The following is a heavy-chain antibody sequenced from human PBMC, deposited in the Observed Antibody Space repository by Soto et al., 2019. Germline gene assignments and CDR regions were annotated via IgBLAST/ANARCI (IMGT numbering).Heavy chain of an antibody. J-gene: IGHJ4*02. CDR1: GYTFTGHY. D-gene: IGHD1-26*01. CDR3: GRGRSGQIVIFY. CDR2: IGPESGAT. V-gene: IGHV1-2*02. Sequence: ASVKVSCKTSGYTFTGHYIHWVRQAPQQGPEWMGEIGPESGATRYAEKFRGRVTMTMDTSITTVYMELRNLSPDDTAVYYCGRGRSGQIVIFYWGEGAPVTVSS.